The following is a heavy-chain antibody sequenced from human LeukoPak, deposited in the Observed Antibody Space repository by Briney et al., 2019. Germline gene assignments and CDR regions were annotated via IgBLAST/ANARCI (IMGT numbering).Heavy chain of an antibody. CDR2: ISAYNGNT. CDR1: GYTFTSYG. Sequence: ASVKVSCKASGYTFTSYGISWVRQAPGQGLEWMGWISAYNGNTNYAQKLQGRVTMTTDTSTSTAYMELRSLRSDDTAVYYCARDLVRGYSSGWVSYYFDYWGQGTLVTVSS. D-gene: IGHD6-19*01. J-gene: IGHJ4*02. V-gene: IGHV1-18*01. CDR3: ARDLVRGYSSGWVSYYFDY.